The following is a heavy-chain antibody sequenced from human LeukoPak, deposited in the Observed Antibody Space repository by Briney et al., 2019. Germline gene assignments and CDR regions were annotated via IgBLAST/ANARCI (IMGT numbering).Heavy chain of an antibody. CDR3: AKDQWWFGELHAFDI. CDR1: GFTFSSYA. CDR2: IRGSGGST. D-gene: IGHD3-10*01. Sequence: PGGSLRLSCAASGFTFSSYAMNWVRQAPGEGLEWVSTIRGSGGSTYYVDSVKGRFTISRDNSKNTLSLQMNRLRAEDTAVYYCAKDQWWFGELHAFDIWGQGTMVTVSS. J-gene: IGHJ3*02. V-gene: IGHV3-23*01.